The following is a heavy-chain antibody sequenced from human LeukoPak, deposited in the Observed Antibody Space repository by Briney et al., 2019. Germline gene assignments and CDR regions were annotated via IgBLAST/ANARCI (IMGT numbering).Heavy chain of an antibody. J-gene: IGHJ4*02. D-gene: IGHD4-17*01. CDR1: GFTFSSYA. CDR2: ISGSGGST. V-gene: IGHV3-23*01. Sequence: PGGSLRLSCAASGFTFSSYAMSWVRQAPGKGLEWVSAISGSGGSTYYADSVKGRFTISRDNSKNTLYLQMNSLRAEDTAVYYCAIHSLSYGDTGYWGQGTLATVSS. CDR3: AIHSLSYGDTGY.